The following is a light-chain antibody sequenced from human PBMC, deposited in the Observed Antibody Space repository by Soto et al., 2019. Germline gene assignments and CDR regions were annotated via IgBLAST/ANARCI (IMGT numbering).Light chain of an antibody. V-gene: IGKV1-33*01. CDR1: QDISNY. CDR2: DAF. CDR3: QQYENLPIT. Sequence: DIQMTQSPSSLSASVGDRVTITCQASQDISNYLNWYQQKPGKAPQLLXFDAFSLETGVPSRFSGSGSGTDGTFTISSLKPEDSATYYCQQYENLPITFGQGTRLEIK. J-gene: IGKJ5*01.